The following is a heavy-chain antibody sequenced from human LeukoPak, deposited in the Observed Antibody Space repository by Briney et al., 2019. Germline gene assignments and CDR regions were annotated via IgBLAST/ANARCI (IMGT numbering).Heavy chain of an antibody. CDR3: AKDLGEYSSSSDPADY. Sequence: PGGSLRLSCAASGFTFSSYAMSWVRQAPGKGLEWVAFIRYDGSNKYYADSVKGRFTIFRDNSKNTLYPQMNSLRAEDTAVYYCAKDLGEYSSSSDPADYWGQGTLVTVSS. CDR1: GFTFSSYA. CDR2: IRYDGSNK. V-gene: IGHV3-30*02. D-gene: IGHD6-6*01. J-gene: IGHJ4*02.